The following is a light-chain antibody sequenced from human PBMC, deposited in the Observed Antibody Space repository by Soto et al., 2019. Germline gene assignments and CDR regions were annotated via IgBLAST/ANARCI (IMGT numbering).Light chain of an antibody. Sequence: DIQITQSPATLSASVRDIVTITCRASQSISSWLAWYQQKPGKAPKLLIYDVSTLDSGVPSRFSGSASGTEFTLTISSLESDDFATYYCQQYHRYSTFGQGTKVDIK. V-gene: IGKV1-5*01. CDR3: QQYHRYST. J-gene: IGKJ1*01. CDR2: DVS. CDR1: QSISSW.